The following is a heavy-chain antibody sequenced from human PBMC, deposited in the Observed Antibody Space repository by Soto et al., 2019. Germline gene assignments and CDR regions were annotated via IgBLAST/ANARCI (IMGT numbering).Heavy chain of an antibody. V-gene: IGHV3-30-3*01. J-gene: IGHJ4*02. D-gene: IGHD4-17*01. CDR2: ISYDGSNK. CDR1: GFTFSNYP. Sequence: QAQLVESGGGVVQPGRSLRLSCAASGFTFSNYPMHWVRQAPGKGLEWVAVISYDGSNKYYADSVKGRFTISRDNSKNTLYLQMNSLRAEDTAVYYCARGLCGFDGDYNYFDYWGQGTLVIVSS. CDR3: ARGLCGFDGDYNYFDY.